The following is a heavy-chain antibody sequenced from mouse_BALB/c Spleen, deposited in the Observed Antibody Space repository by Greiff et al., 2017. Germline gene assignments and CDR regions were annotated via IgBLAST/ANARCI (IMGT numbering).Heavy chain of an antibody. CDR3: ARTGPACYAMDY. Sequence: QVQLQQSGAELARPGASVKLSCKASGYTFTSYWMQWVKQRPGQGLEWIGAIYPGDGDTRYTQKFKGKATLTADTSSSTAYMQLSSLTSEDSAVYYCARTGPACYAMDYWGQGTSVTVSS. V-gene: IGHV1-87*01. J-gene: IGHJ4*01. CDR2: IYPGDGDT. CDR1: GYTFTSYW.